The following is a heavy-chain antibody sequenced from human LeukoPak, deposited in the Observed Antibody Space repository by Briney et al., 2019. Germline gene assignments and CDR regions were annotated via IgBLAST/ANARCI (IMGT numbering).Heavy chain of an antibody. V-gene: IGHV3-64D*09. Sequence: GGSLRLSCSASGFTFSRYGMHWVRQAPGKGLEYVSAIFSNGDSTYYADSVKGRFTISRDNAKNTLYLQKSSLRPDDTAVYYCVNPGWYYDSSGYSYYYGMDVWGQGTTVTVS. J-gene: IGHJ6*01. D-gene: IGHD3-22*01. CDR2: IFSNGDST. CDR3: VNPGWYYDSSGYSYYYGMDV. CDR1: GFTFSRYG.